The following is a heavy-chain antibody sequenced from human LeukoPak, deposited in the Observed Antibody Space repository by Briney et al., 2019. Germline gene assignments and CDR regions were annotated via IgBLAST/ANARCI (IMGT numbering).Heavy chain of an antibody. D-gene: IGHD1-26*01. Sequence: SETLSLTCAVYGGSFSGYYWSWIRQPPGKGLEWIGEINHSGSTNYNPSLKSRVTISVDTSKNQFSLKLSSVTAADTAVYYCARAYSGSYDYFDYWGQGTLVTVSS. CDR1: GGSFSGYY. CDR2: INHSGST. J-gene: IGHJ4*02. CDR3: ARAYSGSYDYFDY. V-gene: IGHV4-34*01.